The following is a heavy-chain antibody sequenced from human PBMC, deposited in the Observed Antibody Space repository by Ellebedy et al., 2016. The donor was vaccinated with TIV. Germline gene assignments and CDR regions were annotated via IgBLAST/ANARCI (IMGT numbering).Heavy chain of an antibody. CDR1: GFTFTTYW. D-gene: IGHD1-1*01. CDR2: IKQDGSEK. V-gene: IGHV3-7*03. Sequence: GESLKISCAASGFTFTTYWMNWVRQAPGKGLEWVANIKQDGSEKYYVDSVKGRFTISRDNAKNSLYLQMNSLRAEDTAVYYCAGRAYNWNDGSLFDYWGQGTLVTVSS. J-gene: IGHJ4*02. CDR3: AGRAYNWNDGSLFDY.